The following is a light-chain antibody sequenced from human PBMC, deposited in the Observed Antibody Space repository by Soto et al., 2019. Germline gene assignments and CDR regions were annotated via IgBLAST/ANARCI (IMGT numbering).Light chain of an antibody. CDR3: SSYTSSSTLPV. Sequence: QSALTQPASVSGSPGQSITISCTGTSSDVGTYNYVSWYQQHPGKAPKLMIYDVSHRPSGVSNRFSGSKSGNTASLTISGLQAEDDDDYYCSSYTSSSTLPVFGGGTKLTVL. CDR1: SSDVGTYNY. V-gene: IGLV2-14*01. CDR2: DVS. J-gene: IGLJ2*01.